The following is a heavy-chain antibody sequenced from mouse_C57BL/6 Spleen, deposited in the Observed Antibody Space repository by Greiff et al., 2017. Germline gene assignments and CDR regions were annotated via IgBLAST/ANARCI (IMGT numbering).Heavy chain of an antibody. CDR3: ARDLLKNWYFDV. Sequence: DVMLVESGGGLVKPGGSLKLSCAASGFTFSSYAMSWVRQTPEKRLEWVATISDGGSYTYYPDNVKGRFTISRDNAKNNLYLQMSHLKSEDTAMYYCARDLLKNWYFDVWGTGTTVTVSS. CDR2: ISDGGSYT. V-gene: IGHV5-4*01. CDR1: GFTFSSYA. J-gene: IGHJ1*03. D-gene: IGHD1-3*01.